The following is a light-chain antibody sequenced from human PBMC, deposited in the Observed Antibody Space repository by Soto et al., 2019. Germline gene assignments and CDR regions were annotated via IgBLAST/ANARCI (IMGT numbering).Light chain of an antibody. CDR3: QQSYSRPLT. CDR2: AAS. J-gene: IGKJ4*01. Sequence: DIPMTQSQSSLSASVGDRVTITCRASQYISIYLNWYQQKPGKAPKVLISAASSLQSGVPPRFSGSGSGTDFTLTISSLQPEDFATYYCQQSYSRPLTFGGGTKVEIK. V-gene: IGKV1-39*01. CDR1: QYISIY.